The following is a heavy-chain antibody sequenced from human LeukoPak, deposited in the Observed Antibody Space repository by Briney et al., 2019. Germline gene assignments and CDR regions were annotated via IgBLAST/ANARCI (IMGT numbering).Heavy chain of an antibody. CDR2: IYHSGST. J-gene: IGHJ4*02. CDR3: ARGPPNYYGY. Sequence: PSGTLSLTCAVSGGSISSNNWWSWVRQPPGKGLEWIGEIYHSGSTNYNPSLKSRVTISLDKSKNQFSLKLNSVTAADTAVYYCARGPPNYYGYWGQGTLVTVSS. V-gene: IGHV4-4*02. D-gene: IGHD3-10*01. CDR1: GGSISSNNW.